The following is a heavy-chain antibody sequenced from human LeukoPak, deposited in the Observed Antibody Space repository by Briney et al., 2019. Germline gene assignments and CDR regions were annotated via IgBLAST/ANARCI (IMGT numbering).Heavy chain of an antibody. CDR3: AKAGVDSYVPYYFDY. CDR2: ISGSGGST. D-gene: IGHD5-18*01. J-gene: IGHJ4*02. Sequence: GGSLRLSCAASGFTFSSYAMSWVRQAPGKGLEWVSAISGSGGSTYYADSVKGRFTISRDNSKNTLYLQMNSLRAEDTAVYYCAKAGVDSYVPYYFDYWGQGTLVTVSS. CDR1: GFTFSSYA. V-gene: IGHV3-23*01.